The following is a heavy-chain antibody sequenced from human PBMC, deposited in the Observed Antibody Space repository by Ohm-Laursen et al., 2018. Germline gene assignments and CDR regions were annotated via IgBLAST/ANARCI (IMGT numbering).Heavy chain of an antibody. J-gene: IGHJ4*02. CDR3: AKDRSGSALSDGIEY. D-gene: IGHD1-26*01. V-gene: IGHV3-21*01. CDR2: ISSSSSYI. Sequence: SLRLSCSASGFTFSSYSMNWVRQAPGKGLEWVSSISSSSSYIYYADSVKGRFTISRDNSKNTLNLQMNSLRAEDTAVYYCAKDRSGSALSDGIEYWGQGTLVTVSS. CDR1: GFTFSSYS.